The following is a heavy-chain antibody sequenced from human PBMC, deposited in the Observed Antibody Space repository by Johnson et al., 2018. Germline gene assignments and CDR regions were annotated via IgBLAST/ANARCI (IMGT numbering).Heavy chain of an antibody. CDR2: IIPFLGIA. CDR3: ARDSHYGDYADSYMDV. CDR1: GGTFSSYT. D-gene: IGHD4-17*01. V-gene: IGHV1-69*08. Sequence: QVQLVQSGAEVKKPGSSVKVSCKASGGTFSSYTISWVRQAPGQGLEWMGRIIPFLGIANYAQKFQDRVTMTADESTSTVYMELSSLRSEDTAIYYCARDSHYGDYADSYMDVWGKGTTVTVSS. J-gene: IGHJ6*03.